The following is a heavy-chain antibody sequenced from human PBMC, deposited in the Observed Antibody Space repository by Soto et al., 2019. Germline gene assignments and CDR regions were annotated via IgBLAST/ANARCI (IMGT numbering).Heavy chain of an antibody. D-gene: IGHD2-21*01. V-gene: IGHV1-18*01. CDR3: ARDRLSPRVKGTFDI. J-gene: IGHJ3*02. Sequence: QVQLVQSGAEVKKPGASVKVSCKASGYTFTSYGISWVRQAPGQGLEWMGWISAYNGNTNYAQKLQGRVTMTTDASTSTAYMELRSLRSDDTAVYYCARDRLSPRVKGTFDIWGQGTMVTVSS. CDR1: GYTFTSYG. CDR2: ISAYNGNT.